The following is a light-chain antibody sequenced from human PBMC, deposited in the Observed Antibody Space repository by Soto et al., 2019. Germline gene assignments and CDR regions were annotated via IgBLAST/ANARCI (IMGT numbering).Light chain of an antibody. CDR3: QQYGSLSWT. CDR1: QSVSSSY. CDR2: GAS. Sequence: EIVLTQSPGTLSLSPGERATLSCGASQSVSSSYLAWYQQKPGQAPRLLIYGASTRATGVPDRFSGSGSGTDFTLTISRLEPEDFAVYHCQQYGSLSWTFGQGTKVDTK. J-gene: IGKJ1*01. V-gene: IGKV3-20*01.